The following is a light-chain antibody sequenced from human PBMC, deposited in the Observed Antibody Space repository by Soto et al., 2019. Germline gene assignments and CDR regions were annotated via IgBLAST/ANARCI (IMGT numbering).Light chain of an antibody. Sequence: VMTQSPATLSVSPGERATLSCRASQSVSSRLAWCQQKPGQPPRLLIYGTSTRATGIPARFSGSGSGTEFTLTISSLQSEDFAVYYCQQYNNWPPWTFGQGTQVEIE. CDR1: QSVSSR. CDR2: GTS. J-gene: IGKJ1*01. V-gene: IGKV3-15*01. CDR3: QQYNNWPPWT.